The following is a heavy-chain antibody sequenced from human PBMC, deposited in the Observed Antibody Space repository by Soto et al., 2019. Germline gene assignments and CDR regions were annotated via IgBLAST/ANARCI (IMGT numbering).Heavy chain of an antibody. V-gene: IGHV1-2*02. D-gene: IGHD3-10*01. J-gene: IGHJ3*02. CDR3: ARDGFGDADAFDI. CDR2: INPNSGGT. Sequence: ASVKVSCKASGYTFTGYYMHWARQAPGQGLEWMGWINPNSGGTNYAQKFQGRVTMTRDTSISTAYMELSRLRSDDTAVYYCARDGFGDADAFDIWGQGTMVTVSS. CDR1: GYTFTGYY.